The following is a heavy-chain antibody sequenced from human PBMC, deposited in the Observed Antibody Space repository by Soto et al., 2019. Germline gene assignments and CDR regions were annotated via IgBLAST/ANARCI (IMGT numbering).Heavy chain of an antibody. CDR2: ITSSSSYI. CDR3: ARDRGGWFDP. Sequence: EVQLLESGGGLVKPGGSLRLSCAASGFALSGYTMSWVRQAPGKGLQWVSSITSSSSYIYYADSVNGRFTISRDNPKNALYQKRKHRRAEHTAVYYCARDRGGWFDPWGQGPLVTVSS. J-gene: IGHJ5*02. V-gene: IGHV3-21*01. D-gene: IGHD3-10*01. CDR1: GFALSGYT.